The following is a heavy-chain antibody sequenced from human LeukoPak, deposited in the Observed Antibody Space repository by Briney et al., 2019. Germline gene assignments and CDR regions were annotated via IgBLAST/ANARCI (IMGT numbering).Heavy chain of an antibody. D-gene: IGHD6-13*01. Sequence: GASVKVSCKASGYTFTSYYMHWVRQAPGQGLEWMGIINPSGGSTSYAQKFQGRVTMTRDTSTSTVYMELSSLRSEDTAVYYCARVFSSSWYPVDFDYWGQGTLVTVSS. CDR2: INPSGGST. V-gene: IGHV1-46*01. J-gene: IGHJ4*02. CDR3: ARVFSSSWYPVDFDY. CDR1: GYTFTSYY.